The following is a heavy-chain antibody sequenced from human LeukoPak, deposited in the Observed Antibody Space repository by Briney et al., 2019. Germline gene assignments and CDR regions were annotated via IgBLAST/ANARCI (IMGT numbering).Heavy chain of an antibody. CDR1: GFTFSSHA. CDR3: AKDPNGDYIGTFDI. Sequence: GGSLRLSCAASGFTFSSHAMNWVRQAPGKGLEWVSVISGSGATRNYADSVKGRFTISRDNSKNTLYLQMNSLRAEDTAIYYCAKDPNGDYIGTFDIWGQGTMVIVS. V-gene: IGHV3-23*01. J-gene: IGHJ3*02. D-gene: IGHD4-17*01. CDR2: ISGSGATR.